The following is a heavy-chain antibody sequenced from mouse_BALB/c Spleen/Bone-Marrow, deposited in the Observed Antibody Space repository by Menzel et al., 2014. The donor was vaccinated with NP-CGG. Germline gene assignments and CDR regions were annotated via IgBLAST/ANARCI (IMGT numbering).Heavy chain of an antibody. CDR3: ASYVYGYYFDY. D-gene: IGHD2-2*01. J-gene: IGHJ2*01. Sequence: VQLKQSGAELVKPGASVKLSCTASGFNIKDTYMHWVKQRPEQGLEWIGRIDPANGNTKYDPKFQGKASITADTSSNTAYLQLSSLTSEDTAVYYCASYVYGYYFDYWGQAPLSQSPQ. CDR1: GFNIKDTY. CDR2: IDPANGNT. V-gene: IGHV14-3*02.